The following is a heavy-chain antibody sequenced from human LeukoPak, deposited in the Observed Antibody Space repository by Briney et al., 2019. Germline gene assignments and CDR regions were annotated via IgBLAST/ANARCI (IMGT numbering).Heavy chain of an antibody. D-gene: IGHD3-22*01. Sequence: PGGSLRLSCAASGFTFSSYAMSWVRQAPGKGLEWVSAISGSGGSTYYADSVKGRFTISRDNSKNTLYLQMNSLRAEDTAVYYCAKDQYYYDSSGQIDYWGQGTLVTVSS. J-gene: IGHJ4*02. CDR3: AKDQYYYDSSGQIDY. V-gene: IGHV3-23*01. CDR2: ISGSGGST. CDR1: GFTFSSYA.